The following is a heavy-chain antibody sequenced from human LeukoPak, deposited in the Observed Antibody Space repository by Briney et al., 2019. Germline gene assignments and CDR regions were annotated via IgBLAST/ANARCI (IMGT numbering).Heavy chain of an antibody. CDR3: ASLQNIVGATPLPDY. CDR1: GFTFTSYW. V-gene: IGHV3-7*03. CDR2: INQDGGGR. Sequence: PGGSLRLSCAASGFTFTSYWMTWVRQAPGKGLEWVANINQDGGGRYYVGSVKGRFTISRDNAKNSVHLQMNSLRAEDTAVYYCASLQNIVGATPLPDYWGQGTLVTVSS. J-gene: IGHJ4*02. D-gene: IGHD1-26*01.